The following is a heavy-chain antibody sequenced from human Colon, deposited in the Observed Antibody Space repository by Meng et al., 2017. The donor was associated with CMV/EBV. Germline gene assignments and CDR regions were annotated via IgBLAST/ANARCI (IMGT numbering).Heavy chain of an antibody. D-gene: IGHD2-2*01. V-gene: IGHV4-39*07. CDR1: GGSMSSSSYY. CDR2: IYYSGST. Sequence: SGTLSLTCIVSGGSMSSSSYYWAWIRQPPGKGLEWIGSIYYSGSTYYNPSLKSRVTISVDTSTTQFSLKLRSVTAADTAVYYCARDCSSTSCYLDYWGQGTLVTVSS. J-gene: IGHJ4*02. CDR3: ARDCSSTSCYLDY.